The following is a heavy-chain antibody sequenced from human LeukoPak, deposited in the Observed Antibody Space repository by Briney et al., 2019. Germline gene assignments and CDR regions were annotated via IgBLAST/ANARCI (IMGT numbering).Heavy chain of an antibody. CDR1: GGSISSSSYY. J-gene: IGHJ6*03. V-gene: IGHV4-39*07. CDR3: ARARRGGGYYYGSGSYLSYYYYYMDV. Sequence: SETLSLTCTVSGGSISSSSYYWGWIRQPPGKGLEWIGSIYYSGSTYYNPSLKSRVTISVDTSKNQFSLKLSSVTAADTAVYYCARARRGGGYYYGSGSYLSYYYYYMDVWGKGTTVTISS. CDR2: IYYSGST. D-gene: IGHD3-10*01.